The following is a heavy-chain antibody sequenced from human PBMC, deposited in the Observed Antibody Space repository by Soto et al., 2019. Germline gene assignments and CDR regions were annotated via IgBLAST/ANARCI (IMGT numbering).Heavy chain of an antibody. CDR2: IYYSGST. CDR1: GGSISSGGFY. D-gene: IGHD4-4*01. CDR3: ARADDFSYRFDY. Sequence: SETLSLTCTVSGGSISSGGFYWSWIRQPPGKGLELIGSIYYSGSTYYNPSLRSRAIMSVDTSQNQFSLKPSSLTAADTAVYFCARADDFSYRFDYWGQGALVTVSS. J-gene: IGHJ4*02. V-gene: IGHV4-30-4*01.